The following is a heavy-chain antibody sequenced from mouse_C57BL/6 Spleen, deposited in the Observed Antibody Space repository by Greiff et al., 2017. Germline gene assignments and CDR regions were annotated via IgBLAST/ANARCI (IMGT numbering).Heavy chain of an antibody. J-gene: IGHJ2*01. CDR2: ISGGGGNT. V-gene: IGHV5-9*01. CDR1: GFTFSSYT. CDR3: ARGSLYYFDY. D-gene: IGHD6-5*01. Sequence: EVQGVESGGGLVKPGGSLKLSCAASGFTFSSYTMSWVRQTPEKRLEWVATISGGGGNTYYPDSVKGRFTISRDNAKNTLYLQMSSLRSEDTALYYCARGSLYYFDYWGQGTTLTVSS.